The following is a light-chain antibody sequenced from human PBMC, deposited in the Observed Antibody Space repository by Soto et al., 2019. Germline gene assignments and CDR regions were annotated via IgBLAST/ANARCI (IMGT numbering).Light chain of an antibody. CDR1: SSDIGAYNY. J-gene: IGLJ2*01. Sequence: QSALTQPPSASGSPGQSVTISCTETSSDIGAYNYVSWYQQYPGKAPKLIIYDVTERPSGVPDRFSGSKSGNTASLTVSGLRADDEAVYYCNSYAGGDSFDVIFGGGTKLTVL. CDR3: NSYAGGDSFDVI. V-gene: IGLV2-8*01. CDR2: DVT.